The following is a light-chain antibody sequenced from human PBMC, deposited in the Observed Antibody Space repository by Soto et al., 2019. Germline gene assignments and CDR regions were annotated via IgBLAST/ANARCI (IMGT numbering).Light chain of an antibody. J-gene: IGLJ2*01. CDR2: KDT. Sequence: SYELAQPSSVSVSPGQTARITCSGDILPKKYARWFQQKPGQAPILLIFKDTERPSGIPERFSGSSSGTTVTLTITGAQVDDEADYYCYSAADNILVFGGGTKLTVL. CDR1: ILPKKY. V-gene: IGLV3-27*01. CDR3: YSAADNILV.